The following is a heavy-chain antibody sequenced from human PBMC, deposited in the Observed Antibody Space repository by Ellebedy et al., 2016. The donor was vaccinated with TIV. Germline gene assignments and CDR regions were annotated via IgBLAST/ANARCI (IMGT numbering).Heavy chain of an antibody. CDR2: IWYDGSNK. D-gene: IGHD1-26*01. CDR3: ARDGYSGSSYYYYYGMDV. V-gene: IGHV3-33*01. Sequence: GESLKISXAASGFTFSSYGMHWVRQAPGKGLEWVAVIWYDGSNKYYADSVKGRFTISRDNSKNTLYLQMNSLRAEDTAVYYCARDGYSGSSYYYYYGMDVWGQGTTVTVSS. J-gene: IGHJ6*02. CDR1: GFTFSSYG.